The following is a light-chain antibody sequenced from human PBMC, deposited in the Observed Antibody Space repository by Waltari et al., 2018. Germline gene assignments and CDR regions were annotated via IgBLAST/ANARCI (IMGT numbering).Light chain of an antibody. Sequence: QSVLTQPPSVSAAQGQKVTISCSGGTSNIGSNYVSSFQQLPVTAPKLPIAENNGRPARIAGRSCGAKAGTASTLGITGLQTGDEADYFCGTWDSSLNAVLFGGGTKLTVL. CDR1: TSNIGSNY. J-gene: IGLJ2*01. V-gene: IGLV1-51*01. CDR2: ENN. CDR3: GTWDSSLNAVL.